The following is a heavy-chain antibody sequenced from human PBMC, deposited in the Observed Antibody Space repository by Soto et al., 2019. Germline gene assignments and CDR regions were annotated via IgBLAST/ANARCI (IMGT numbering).Heavy chain of an antibody. CDR1: GGSISSYY. V-gene: IGHV4-59*01. Sequence: SETLSLTCTVSGGSISSYYWSWIRQPPGKGLEWIGYIYYSGSTNYNPSLKSRVTISVDTSKNQFSLKLSSVTAADTAVYYCARGDLYYYYYYMDVWGKGTTVTVS. J-gene: IGHJ6*03. CDR2: IYYSGST. CDR3: ARGDLYYYYYYMDV.